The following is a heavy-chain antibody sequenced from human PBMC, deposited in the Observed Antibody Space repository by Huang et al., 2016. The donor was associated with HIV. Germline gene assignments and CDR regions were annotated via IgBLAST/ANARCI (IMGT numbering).Heavy chain of an antibody. J-gene: IGHJ6*03. CDR3: ARGQGGYYYYYMDV. V-gene: IGHV4-34*01. Sequence: QVQLQQWGAGLLRPSETLSLPCAVYGGSFSGYFGSWIRQPPGKGLEWIGEINHRERTNNNPALKSRVTIAVDTSRNKFSLTLTSGTAADTAVYYCARGQGGYYYYYMDVWGKGTTVTVSS. CDR1: GGSFSGYF. CDR2: INHRERT.